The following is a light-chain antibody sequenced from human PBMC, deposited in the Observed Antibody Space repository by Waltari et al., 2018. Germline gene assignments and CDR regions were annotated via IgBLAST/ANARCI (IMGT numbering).Light chain of an antibody. Sequence: EIQMNKSQCSLSESVGETVTITCRASQGIENYLAWYQQKPVKAPKPLIYYASILESGVPVSFSGSGSGTDFTLTISSLQPEDFATYYCQQHNNYPFTFGPGTKLDIK. V-gene: IGKV1-16*01. CDR3: QQHNNYPFT. J-gene: IGKJ3*01. CDR1: QGIENY. CDR2: YAS.